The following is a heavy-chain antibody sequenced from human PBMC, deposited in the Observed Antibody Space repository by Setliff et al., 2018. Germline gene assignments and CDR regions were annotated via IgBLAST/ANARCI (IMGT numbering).Heavy chain of an antibody. CDR3: ARVESMVRGKNILRHFDY. V-gene: IGHV1-18*01. CDR1: GYTFNNYG. Sequence: ASVKVSCKASGYTFNNYGVAWVRQAPGQGLDWMGWVTIYNGNTRYAQNLQGRLTLSTDRSTNTVYMELGSLTTDDTAIYYCARVESMVRGKNILRHFDYWGQGTQVTVSS. J-gene: IGHJ4*02. D-gene: IGHD3-10*01. CDR2: VTIYNGNT.